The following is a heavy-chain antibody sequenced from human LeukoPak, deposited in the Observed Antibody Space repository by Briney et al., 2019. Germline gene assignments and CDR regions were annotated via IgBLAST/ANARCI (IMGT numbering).Heavy chain of an antibody. CDR1: GFTFSSYG. D-gene: IGHD3-16*01. CDR2: IWYDGSNK. Sequence: PGRSLRLSCAASGFTFSSYGMHWVRQAPGKGLEWVAVIWYDGSNKYYADSVKGRFTISRDNSKNTLYLQMNSLRAEDTAVYYCAKEALTYFPDAFDIWGQGTMVTVSS. J-gene: IGHJ3*02. V-gene: IGHV3-33*06. CDR3: AKEALTYFPDAFDI.